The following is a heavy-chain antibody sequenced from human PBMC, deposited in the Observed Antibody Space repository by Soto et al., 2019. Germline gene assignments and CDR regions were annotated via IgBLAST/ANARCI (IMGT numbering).Heavy chain of an antibody. CDR1: GGSISSSSYY. Sequence: QLQLQESGPGLVKPSETLSLTCTVSGGSISSSSYYWGWIRQHPGKGLEWLGSIYYSGSTYYNPSLKSRVTISVDTSKNQFSQKLSSVTAADTAVYYCARRGSGSYSDYWGQGTLVTVSS. CDR2: IYYSGST. J-gene: IGHJ4*02. CDR3: ARRGSGSYSDY. V-gene: IGHV4-39*01. D-gene: IGHD3-10*01.